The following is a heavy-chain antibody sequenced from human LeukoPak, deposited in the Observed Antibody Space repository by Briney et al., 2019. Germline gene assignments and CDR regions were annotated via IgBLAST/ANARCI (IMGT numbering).Heavy chain of an antibody. D-gene: IGHD4-17*01. CDR3: AKDLLWDYGDYRGGSGFDY. Sequence: GGSLRLSCAASRFTFSSYAMSWVRQAQGKGLEWVSAISGSGGSTYCADSVKGRFTISRDNSKNTLYLQMNSLRAEDTAVYYCAKDLLWDYGDYRGGSGFDYWGQGTLVTVSS. CDR1: RFTFSSYA. J-gene: IGHJ4*02. V-gene: IGHV3-23*01. CDR2: ISGSGGST.